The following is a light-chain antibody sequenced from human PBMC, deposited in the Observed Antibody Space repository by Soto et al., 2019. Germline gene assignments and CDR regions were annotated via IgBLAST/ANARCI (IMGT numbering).Light chain of an antibody. J-gene: IGKJ2*01. CDR3: QQRYSTAYT. CDR2: AAS. Sequence: DIQMTQSPSSLSASVGVRVTITCRASQSISSYLNWYQQKPGKDPKLLIYAASSLQSGVPSRFSGSGCGTDVNRTICSLQPEDFATYYDQQRYSTAYTLGQGTKLEIK. V-gene: IGKV1-39*01. CDR1: QSISSY.